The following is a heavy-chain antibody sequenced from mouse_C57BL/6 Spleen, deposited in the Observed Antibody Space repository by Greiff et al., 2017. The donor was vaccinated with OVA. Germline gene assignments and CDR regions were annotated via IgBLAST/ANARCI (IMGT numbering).Heavy chain of an antibody. D-gene: IGHD1-1*01. V-gene: IGHV1-22*01. CDR2: INPNNGGT. Sequence: EVQLQQSGPELVKPGASVKMSCKASGYTFTDYNMHWVKQSHGKSLEWIGYINPNNGGTSYNQKFKGKATLTVNKSSSTAYMELRSLTSEDSAVYYCARDYYGSSPAWFAYWGQGTLVTVSA. CDR3: ARDYYGSSPAWFAY. CDR1: GYTFTDYN. J-gene: IGHJ3*01.